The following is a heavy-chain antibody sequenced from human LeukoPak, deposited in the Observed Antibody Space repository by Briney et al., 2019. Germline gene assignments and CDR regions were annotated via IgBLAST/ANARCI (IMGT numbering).Heavy chain of an antibody. CDR2: IYYSGNT. CDR1: GGSIISYY. D-gene: IGHD2-15*01. CDR3: ARETCSGGYCYLLDY. Sequence: SETLSLTCTVSGGSIISYYWNWIRQPPGKGLERIGYIYYSGNTNHNPSLKSRVTISVDTSKNQFSLKLSSVTAADTAMYYCARETCSGGYCYLLDYWGQGTLVTVSS. V-gene: IGHV4-59*01. J-gene: IGHJ4*02.